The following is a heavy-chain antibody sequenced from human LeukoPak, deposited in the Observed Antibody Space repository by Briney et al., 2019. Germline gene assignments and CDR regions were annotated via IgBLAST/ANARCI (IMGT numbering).Heavy chain of an antibody. Sequence: ASVKVSCKVSGYTLTELSMHWVRQAPGKGLEWMGGFDPEDGETIYAQKFQGRVTMTEDTSTDTAYMELSSLRSEDTAVYYCATASPYYYDSSGYGFYYFDYWGQGTLVTVS. CDR3: ATASPYYYDSSGYGFYYFDY. D-gene: IGHD3-22*01. CDR1: GYTLTELS. V-gene: IGHV1-24*01. J-gene: IGHJ4*02. CDR2: FDPEDGET.